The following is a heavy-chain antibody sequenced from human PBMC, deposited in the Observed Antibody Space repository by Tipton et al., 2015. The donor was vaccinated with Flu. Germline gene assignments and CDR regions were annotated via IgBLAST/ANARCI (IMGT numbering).Heavy chain of an antibody. Sequence: TLSLTCTVSGGSISSSSYYWGWVRQPPGKGLEWIGTIYYSGSTFYNSSVRSRVTISVDTSKNQFSLRLSSVTAADTAVYYCARGGGSGNYYSFGDHYYGMDVWGQGTTVTVSS. J-gene: IGHJ6*02. D-gene: IGHD3-10*01. CDR3: ARGGGSGNYYSFGDHYYGMDV. V-gene: IGHV4-39*01. CDR1: GGSISSSSYY. CDR2: IYYSGST.